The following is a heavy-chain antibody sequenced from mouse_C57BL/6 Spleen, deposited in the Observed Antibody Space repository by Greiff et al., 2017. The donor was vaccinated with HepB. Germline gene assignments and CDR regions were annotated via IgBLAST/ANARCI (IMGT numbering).Heavy chain of an antibody. CDR2: INPSTGGT. J-gene: IGHJ1*03. D-gene: IGHD1-1*01. CDR3: ATLGYGSSYGFWYFDV. Sequence: VQLQQSGPELVKPGASVKISCKASGYSFTGYYMNWVKQSPEKSLEWIGEINPSTGGTTYNQKFKAKATLTVDKSSSTAYMQLKSLTSEDSAVYYLATLGYGSSYGFWYFDVWGTGTTVTVSS. CDR1: GYSFTGYY. V-gene: IGHV1-42*01.